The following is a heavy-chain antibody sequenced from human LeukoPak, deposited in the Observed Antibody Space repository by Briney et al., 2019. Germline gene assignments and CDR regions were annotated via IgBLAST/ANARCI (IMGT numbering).Heavy chain of an antibody. D-gene: IGHD5-12*01. CDR2: IIPIFGTA. CDR3: ARDIGYSGYDPFDY. Sequence: GASVKVSCKASGGTFSSYAISWVRQAPGQGLEWMGGIIPIFGTANYAQKFQGRVTITADESTSTAYMELSSLRSEDTAVYYCARDIGYSGYDPFDYWGQGTLVTVSS. J-gene: IGHJ4*02. CDR1: GGTFSSYA. V-gene: IGHV1-69*13.